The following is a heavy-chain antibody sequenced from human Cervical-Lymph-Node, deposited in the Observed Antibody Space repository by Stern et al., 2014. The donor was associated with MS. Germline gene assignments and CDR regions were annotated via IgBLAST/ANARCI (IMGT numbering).Heavy chain of an antibody. Sequence: VQLGQSGAEVKKPGSSVKVSCKASGGTFSSYAISWVRQAPGQGLEWMGGIIPIFGTATYAQKFQGRVTIPADKSTSTAYMELSSLRSEDTAVYYCARVRLSGWSHDAFDIWGQGTMVTVSS. V-gene: IGHV1-69*06. J-gene: IGHJ3*02. D-gene: IGHD6-19*01. CDR1: GGTFSSYA. CDR2: IIPIFGTA. CDR3: ARVRLSGWSHDAFDI.